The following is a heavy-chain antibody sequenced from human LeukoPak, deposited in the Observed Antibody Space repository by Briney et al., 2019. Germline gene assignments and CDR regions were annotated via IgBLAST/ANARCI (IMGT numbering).Heavy chain of an antibody. CDR2: IRYDGSNK. CDR3: AKGWELRGSFDY. D-gene: IGHD1-26*01. Sequence: PGGSLRLSCAASGFTFSSYWMSWVRQAPGKGLEWVAFIRYDGSNKYYADSVKGRFTISRDNSKNTLFLEMNSLRAEDTAVYYCAKGWELRGSFDYWGQGTLVTVSS. CDR1: GFTFSSYW. J-gene: IGHJ4*02. V-gene: IGHV3-30*02.